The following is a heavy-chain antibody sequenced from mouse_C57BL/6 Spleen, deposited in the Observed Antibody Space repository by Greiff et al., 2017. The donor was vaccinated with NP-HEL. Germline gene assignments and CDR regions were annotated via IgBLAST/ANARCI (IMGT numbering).Heavy chain of an antibody. V-gene: IGHV5-4*01. CDR2: ISDGGSYT. D-gene: IGHD1-1*01. J-gene: IGHJ1*03. CDR3: ARGYYYGTHWYFDV. Sequence: EVQLVESGGGLVKPGGSLKLSCAASGFTFSSYAMSWVRQTPEKRLEWVATISDGGSYTYYPDNVKGRFTISRDNAKNNLYLQMSHLKSEDTAMYYCARGYYYGTHWYFDVWGTGTTVTVSS. CDR1: GFTFSSYA.